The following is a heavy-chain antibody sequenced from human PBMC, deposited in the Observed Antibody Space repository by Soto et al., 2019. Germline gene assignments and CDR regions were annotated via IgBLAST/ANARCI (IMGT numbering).Heavy chain of an antibody. V-gene: IGHV4-59*01. J-gene: IGHJ6*02. CDR3: ARYYDFWSGYYDPGYYYYGMDV. CDR2: IYYSGST. Sequence: SATLSLTCTVSGGSISSYYWSWIRQPPGNGLEWIGYIYYSGSTNYNPSLKSRVTISVDTSKNQFSLKLSSVTAADTAVYYCARYYDFWSGYYDPGYYYYGMDVWGQGTTVTVS. CDR1: GGSISSYY. D-gene: IGHD3-3*01.